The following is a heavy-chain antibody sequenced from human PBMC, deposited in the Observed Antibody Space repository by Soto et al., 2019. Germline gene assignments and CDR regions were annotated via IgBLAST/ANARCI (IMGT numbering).Heavy chain of an antibody. Sequence: QVQLQESGPGLVKPSQTLSLTCTVSGGSISSGGYYWSWIRQHPGKGLEWIGYIYYSGSTYYNPSLKSRVTISVDTSKNQFSLKLSSVTAADTAVYYCAREERDWGSYRDSNPDNWFDPWGQGTLVTVSS. J-gene: IGHJ5*02. CDR2: IYYSGST. CDR3: AREERDWGSYRDSNPDNWFDP. V-gene: IGHV4-31*03. CDR1: GGSISSGGYY. D-gene: IGHD3-16*02.